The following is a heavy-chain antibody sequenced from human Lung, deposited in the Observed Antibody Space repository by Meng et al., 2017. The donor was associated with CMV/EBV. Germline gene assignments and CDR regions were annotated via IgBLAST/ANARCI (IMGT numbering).Heavy chain of an antibody. V-gene: IGHV3-30*02. CDR2: IRHDGTNK. Sequence: GESLKISCAASGFRFDDYGMHWVRQTPGKGLEWVAFIRHDGTNKFYGDSVKGRFTISRDNSKNTVYLQMNSLRPEETAVYYCAKDLLLFGGPNAYFEQWGQGTXVTVSS. D-gene: IGHD3-16*01. CDR1: GFRFDDYG. CDR3: AKDLLLFGGPNAYFEQ. J-gene: IGHJ4*02.